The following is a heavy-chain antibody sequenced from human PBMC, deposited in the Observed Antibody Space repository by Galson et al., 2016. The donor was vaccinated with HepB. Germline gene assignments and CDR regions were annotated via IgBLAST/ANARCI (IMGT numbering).Heavy chain of an antibody. V-gene: IGHV3-30*18. D-gene: IGHD3-9*01. J-gene: IGHJ4*02. Sequence: SLRLSCAASGFTFRSYVMHWVRQAPGKGLEWVAAILNDGSSKFYADSVRGRFTISRDNSRKTMDLHVDSLTVEDTALYYCAKGREFNYDILTGYLTAGLTYIDHWGQGTLVTVSS. CDR1: GFTFRSYV. CDR3: AKGREFNYDILTGYLTAGLTYIDH. CDR2: ILNDGSSK.